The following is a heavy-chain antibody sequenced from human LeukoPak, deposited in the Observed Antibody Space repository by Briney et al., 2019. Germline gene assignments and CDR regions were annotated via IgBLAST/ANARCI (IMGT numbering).Heavy chain of an antibody. Sequence: PGGSLRLSCTASGFTFGDYAMSWFRQAPGKGLEWIGFIRNKAYGGTTEYAASVKGRFTISRDDSKSIVYLQMNSLKTEDTAVYYCTRDKSIVVGAFTSFDPWGQGTLVTVSS. CDR3: TRDKSIVVGAFTSFDP. CDR2: IRNKAYGGTT. V-gene: IGHV3-49*03. CDR1: GFTFGDYA. D-gene: IGHD2-21*01. J-gene: IGHJ5*02.